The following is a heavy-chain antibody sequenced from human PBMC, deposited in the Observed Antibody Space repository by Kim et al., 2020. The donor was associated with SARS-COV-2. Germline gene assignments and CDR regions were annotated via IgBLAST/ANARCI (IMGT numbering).Heavy chain of an antibody. CDR2: TYYRSKWYN. J-gene: IGHJ4*02. D-gene: IGHD5-12*01. CDR1: GDSVSSNSAA. V-gene: IGHV6-1*01. Sequence: SQTLSLTCAISGDSVSSNSAAWNWIRQSPSRGLEWLGRTYYRSKWYNDYAVSVKSRITINPDTSKNQFSLQLNSVTPEDTAVYYCARSDASGYDWGEYFDYWGQGTLVTVSS. CDR3: ARSDASGYDWGEYFDY.